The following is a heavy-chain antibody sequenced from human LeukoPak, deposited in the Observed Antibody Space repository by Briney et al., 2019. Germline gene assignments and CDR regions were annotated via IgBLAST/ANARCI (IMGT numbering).Heavy chain of an antibody. J-gene: IGHJ3*02. Sequence: GGSLRLSCAASGFTFSSHWMSWVRQAPGKGLEWVAVIWYDGSKTNYVDSVRGRVIISRDNSRDTLYLQMNSLRVEDTAVYYCARYNGDYTAFDIWGQGTMVTVSS. CDR3: ARYNGDYTAFDI. D-gene: IGHD4-17*01. V-gene: IGHV3-33*08. CDR1: GFTFSSHW. CDR2: IWYDGSKT.